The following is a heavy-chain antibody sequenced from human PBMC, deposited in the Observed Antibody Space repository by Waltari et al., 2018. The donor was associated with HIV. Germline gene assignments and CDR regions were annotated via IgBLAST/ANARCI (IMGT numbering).Heavy chain of an antibody. D-gene: IGHD2-2*01. Sequence: QAQLAQSGAEVKKPGASVKVSCKASGYTFTSYGISWVRQAPGQGLEWLGWISAYNVNTNYAQKLQGRVTMTTDTSTSTAYMELRSLRSDDTAVYYCARVGCSSASCYSGWFDPWGQGTLVTVSS. CDR2: ISAYNVNT. V-gene: IGHV1-18*01. CDR1: GYTFTSYG. J-gene: IGHJ5*02. CDR3: ARVGCSSASCYSGWFDP.